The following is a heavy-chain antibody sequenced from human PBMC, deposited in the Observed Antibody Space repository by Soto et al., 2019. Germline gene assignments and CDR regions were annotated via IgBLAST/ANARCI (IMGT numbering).Heavy chain of an antibody. Sequence: EVQLVESGGGLVKPGGSLRLSCAASGFTFSSYSMNWVRQAPGKGLEWVSSISSSSSYIYYADSVKGRFTISRDNAKNSLYLQMNSVRAEDTAVYYCARDGGDGSYPSMFDYWGQGTLVTVSS. CDR3: ARDGGDGSYPSMFDY. D-gene: IGHD1-26*01. J-gene: IGHJ4*02. CDR1: GFTFSSYS. V-gene: IGHV3-21*01. CDR2: ISSSSSYI.